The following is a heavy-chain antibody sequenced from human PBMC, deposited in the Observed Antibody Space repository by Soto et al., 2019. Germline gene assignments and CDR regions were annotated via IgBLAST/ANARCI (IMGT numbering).Heavy chain of an antibody. Sequence: PSETLSLTCTVSGGSISSSSYYWGWIRQPPGKGLEWIGGINYSGNTYYDPSLKSRVTISVDTSKNQFSLQLSSMSAADTAVYYCTRGPSGDKVDYWGQGTLVSVSS. CDR1: GGSISSSSYY. V-gene: IGHV4-39*07. D-gene: IGHD7-27*01. CDR3: TRGPSGDKVDY. J-gene: IGHJ4*02. CDR2: INYSGNT.